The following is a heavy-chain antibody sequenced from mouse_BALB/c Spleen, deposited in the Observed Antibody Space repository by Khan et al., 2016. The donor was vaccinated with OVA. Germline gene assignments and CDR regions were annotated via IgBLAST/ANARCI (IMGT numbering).Heavy chain of an antibody. CDR3: TRNGFGNYESWDY. J-gene: IGHJ2*01. D-gene: IGHD2-1*01. CDR1: GYTFTSYW. CDR2: IYPGNSDT. Sequence: VQLQQSGTVLARPGASVQMSCKASGYTFTSYWMHWVKQRPGQGLEWIGAIYPGNSDTTYNQKFKGTANLTAVPSTSTAYLELNSLTMEDTAVYYGTRNGFGNYESWDYWGQGTTLTVSS. V-gene: IGHV1-5*01.